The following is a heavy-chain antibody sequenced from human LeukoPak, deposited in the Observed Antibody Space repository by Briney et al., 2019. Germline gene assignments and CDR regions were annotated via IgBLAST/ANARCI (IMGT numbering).Heavy chain of an antibody. Sequence: GGSLRLSCSASGFTFSSYDMNWVRQAPGKGLEYVSDISSNGGSTYYADSVKGRFTISRHNSKHTLYLQMISLRAEDTAVYYCVKEHRITMVRGVMPYDYWGQGTLVTVSS. CDR1: GFTFSSYD. J-gene: IGHJ4*02. D-gene: IGHD3-10*01. CDR3: VKEHRITMVRGVMPYDY. CDR2: ISSNGGST. V-gene: IGHV3-64D*09.